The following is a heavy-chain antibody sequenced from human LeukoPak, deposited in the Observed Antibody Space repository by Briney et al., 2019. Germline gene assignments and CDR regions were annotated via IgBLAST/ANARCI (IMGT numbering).Heavy chain of an antibody. Sequence: ASVKVSCKASGGTFISYAISWVRQAPGQGLEWMGGIIPIFGTANYAQKFQGRVTITADESTSTAYMELSSLRSEDTAVYYCASSSSSVDSSWYKAPSGYWGQGTLVTVSS. V-gene: IGHV1-69*13. CDR3: ASSSSSVDSSWYKAPSGY. D-gene: IGHD6-13*01. J-gene: IGHJ4*02. CDR2: IIPIFGTA. CDR1: GGTFISYA.